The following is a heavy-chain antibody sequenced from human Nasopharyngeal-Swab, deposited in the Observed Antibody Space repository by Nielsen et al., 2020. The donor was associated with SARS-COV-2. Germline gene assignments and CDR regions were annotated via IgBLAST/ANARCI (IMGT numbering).Heavy chain of an antibody. J-gene: IGHJ6*02. CDR2: IYYSGST. V-gene: IGHV4-59*01. Sequence: SETLSLTCTVSGCSISSYYWSWIRQPPGKGLEWIGYIYYSGSTNYNPSLKSRVTISVDTSKNQFSLKLSSVTAADTAVYYCAREGPWYYGDYYYGMDVWGQGTTVTVSS. CDR1: GCSISSYY. CDR3: AREGPWYYGDYYYGMDV. D-gene: IGHD4-17*01.